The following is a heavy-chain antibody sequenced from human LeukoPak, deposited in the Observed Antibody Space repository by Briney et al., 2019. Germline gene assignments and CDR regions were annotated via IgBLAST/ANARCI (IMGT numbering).Heavy chain of an antibody. CDR1: GYSFSTYW. J-gene: IGHJ6*02. D-gene: IGHD6-25*01. CDR3: ARGGAAESGGIAADPWDYYYGLGV. Sequence: KPWESLKISCKGSGYSFSTYWIGWVRQMPGKGLEWIGIINPGDSDTKYSPSFQGQVTISADKPIRTAYLQWSSLKASDTAIYYCARGGAAESGGIAADPWDYYYGLGVWGQGTTVTVSS. CDR2: INPGDSDT. V-gene: IGHV5-51*01.